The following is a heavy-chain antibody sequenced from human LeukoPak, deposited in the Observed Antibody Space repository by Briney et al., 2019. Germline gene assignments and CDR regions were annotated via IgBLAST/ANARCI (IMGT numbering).Heavy chain of an antibody. V-gene: IGHV3-33*01. CDR1: GFTFSSYG. Sequence: PGRSLRLSCAASGFTFSSYGMHWVRQAPGKGLEWVAVIWYDGSNKYYADSVKGRFTISRDNSKNTLYLQMNSLRAEDTAVYYCARDPSRPCSSSWLDYWGQGTLVTVSS. J-gene: IGHJ4*02. CDR2: IWYDGSNK. D-gene: IGHD6-13*01. CDR3: ARDPSRPCSSSWLDY.